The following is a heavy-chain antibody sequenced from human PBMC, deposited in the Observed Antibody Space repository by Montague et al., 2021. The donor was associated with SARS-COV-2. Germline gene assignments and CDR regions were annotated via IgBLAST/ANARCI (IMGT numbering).Heavy chain of an antibody. CDR3: AKGSHSYETRGVRTGGFDH. J-gene: IGHJ5*02. CDR1: GVSFSKSP. Sequence: SETLSLTCAVYGVSFSKSPSTWIRKSPARGLEWLGKVIHIGKTSYNPTLQIRLTMSIDTYKKQFSLRLSSVTAADTAVYFCAKGSHSYETRGVRTGGFDHWGQGILVTVSS. CDR2: VIHIGKT. D-gene: IGHD5-18*01. V-gene: IGHV4-34*01.